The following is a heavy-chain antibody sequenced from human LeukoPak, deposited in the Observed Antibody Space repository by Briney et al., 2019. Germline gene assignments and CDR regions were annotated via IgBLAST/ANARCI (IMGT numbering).Heavy chain of an antibody. CDR1: GYTLTELS. D-gene: IGHD2-2*01. V-gene: IGHV1-24*01. J-gene: IGHJ6*02. Sequence: GASVKVSCKVSGYTLTELSLHWVRQAPGKGLEWMGGFDPEDGETIYAQKFQGRVTMTEDTSTDTAYMELSSLRSEDTAVYYCARVVVVPAGILTYYYYGMDVWGQGTTVTVSS. CDR2: FDPEDGET. CDR3: ARVVVVPAGILTYYYYGMDV.